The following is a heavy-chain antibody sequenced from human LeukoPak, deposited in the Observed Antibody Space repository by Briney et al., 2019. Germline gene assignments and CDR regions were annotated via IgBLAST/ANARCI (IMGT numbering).Heavy chain of an antibody. CDR2: ISWDGGST. V-gene: IGHV3-43*01. CDR1: GLTFSSHW. J-gene: IGHJ4*02. CDR3: AKDSWDSSGYYSN. D-gene: IGHD3-22*01. Sequence: GGSLRLSCAASGLTFSSHWMHWVRQAPGKGLEWVSLISWDGGSTSYADSVKGRFTISRDNSKNSLYLQMNSLRTEDTALYYCAKDSWDSSGYYSNWGQGTLVTVSS.